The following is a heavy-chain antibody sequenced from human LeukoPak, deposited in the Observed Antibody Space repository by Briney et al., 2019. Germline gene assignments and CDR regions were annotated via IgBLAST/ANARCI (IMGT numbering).Heavy chain of an antibody. CDR1: GGSISSYY. Sequence: SETLSLTCTVSGGSISSYYWSWIRQPAGKGLEWIGRIYTSESSNYNPSLKSRVTMSVDTFKNQFSLKLSSLTAADTAVYYCARVEIPGNFDYWGQGTLVTVSS. CDR3: ARVEIPGNFDY. CDR2: IYTSESS. J-gene: IGHJ4*02. D-gene: IGHD5-24*01. V-gene: IGHV4-4*07.